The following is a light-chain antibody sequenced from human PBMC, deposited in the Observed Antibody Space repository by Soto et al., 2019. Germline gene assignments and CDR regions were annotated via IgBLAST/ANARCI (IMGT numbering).Light chain of an antibody. CDR2: GAS. Sequence: EIVLTQSPGTLSLSPGERATLSCRASQSVSSNFLAWYQEKPGQAPRLLIYGASSRATGIPDRFSGSGSGTDFTLTISSVEPEDFAVYYCQQRSNWITFGQGTRLEIK. CDR1: QSVSSNF. CDR3: QQRSNWIT. J-gene: IGKJ5*01. V-gene: IGKV3D-20*02.